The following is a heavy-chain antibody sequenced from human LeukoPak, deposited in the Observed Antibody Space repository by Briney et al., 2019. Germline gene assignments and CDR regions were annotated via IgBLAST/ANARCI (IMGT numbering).Heavy chain of an antibody. V-gene: IGHV3-9*01. CDR3: AKDLDSSGYYSGYDY. CDR2: ISWNSGSI. CDR1: EFDFSSHA. J-gene: IGHJ4*02. Sequence: GGSLRLSCAASEFDFSSHAMHWVRQAPGKGLEWVSGISWNSGSIGYADSVKGRFTISRDNAKNSLYLQMNSLRAEDTALYYCAKDLDSSGYYSGYDYWGQGTLVTVSS. D-gene: IGHD3-22*01.